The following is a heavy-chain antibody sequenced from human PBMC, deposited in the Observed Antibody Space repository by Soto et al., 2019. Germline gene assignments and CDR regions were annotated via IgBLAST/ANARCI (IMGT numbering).Heavy chain of an antibody. V-gene: IGHV4-4*07. Sequence: SETLSLTCTVSGGSISSYYWSWIRQPAGKGLEWIGRIYTSGSTNYNPSLKSRVTMSVDTSKNQFTLKLSSVTAADTAVYYCARVNTIFGVVHNWFDPWGQGTLVTVSS. CDR2: IYTSGST. CDR3: ARVNTIFGVVHNWFDP. D-gene: IGHD3-3*01. CDR1: GGSISSYY. J-gene: IGHJ5*02.